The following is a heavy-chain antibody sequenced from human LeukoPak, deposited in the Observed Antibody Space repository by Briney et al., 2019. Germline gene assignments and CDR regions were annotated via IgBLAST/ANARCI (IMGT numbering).Heavy chain of an antibody. Sequence: ASVKVSRKFSGYTLTELSMHWVRQPPGKGREWMGGFDPKDGETIYAQKFQGRVTMTEDTSTDTAYIELSSLRSEDTAVYYCATDEYYYGSGSTRFDYWGQGTLVTVSS. D-gene: IGHD3-10*01. V-gene: IGHV1-24*01. CDR2: FDPKDGET. J-gene: IGHJ4*02. CDR1: GYTLTELS. CDR3: ATDEYYYGSGSTRFDY.